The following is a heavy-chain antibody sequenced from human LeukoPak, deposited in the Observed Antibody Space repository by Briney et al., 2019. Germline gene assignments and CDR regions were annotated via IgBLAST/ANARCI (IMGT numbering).Heavy chain of an antibody. V-gene: IGHV1-8*01. CDR1: GYTFTSYD. CDR2: MNPNSGNT. D-gene: IGHD6-19*01. J-gene: IGHJ6*02. Sequence: ASVKVSCKASGYTFTSYDINWVRQATGQGLEWMGWMNPNSGNTGYAQKFQGRVTMTRNTSISTAYMELSSLRSEDTAVYYCARWGWSERGYYYGMDVWGQWTTVTVSS. CDR3: ARWGWSERGYYYGMDV.